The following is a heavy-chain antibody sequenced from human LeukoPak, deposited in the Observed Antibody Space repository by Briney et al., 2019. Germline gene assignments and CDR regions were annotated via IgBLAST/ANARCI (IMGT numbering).Heavy chain of an antibody. Sequence: PSGGSTSYAQKFQGRVTMTRDTSTSTVYMELSSLRSEDTAVYYCARDFGYDSSGYPNWFDPWGQGTLVTVSS. V-gene: IGHV1-46*01. J-gene: IGHJ5*02. CDR3: ARDFGYDSSGYPNWFDP. D-gene: IGHD3-22*01. CDR2: PSGGST.